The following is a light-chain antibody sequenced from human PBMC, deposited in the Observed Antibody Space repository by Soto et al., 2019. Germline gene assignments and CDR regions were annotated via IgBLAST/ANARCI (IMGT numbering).Light chain of an antibody. CDR3: QKYNSFWT. V-gene: IGKV1-5*01. CDR1: RSISPW. J-gene: IGKJ1*01. Sequence: IRMTQSPSTLSASVGDRVTVTCRASRSISPWLAWYQQKPGKAPNLLIYDVSNLESGVPSRFSGSGSGTEFTLTISSLQPGDFATYYCQKYNSFWTFGQGTKVDI. CDR2: DVS.